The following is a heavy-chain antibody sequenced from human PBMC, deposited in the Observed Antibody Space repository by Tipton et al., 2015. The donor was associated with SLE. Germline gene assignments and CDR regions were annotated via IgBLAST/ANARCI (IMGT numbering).Heavy chain of an antibody. V-gene: IGHV3-7*01. CDR3: ARRLGRANDGFDI. CDR1: GFTFSDYW. CDR2: IKGDGSKR. D-gene: IGHD7-27*01. Sequence: GSLRLSCVASGFTFSDYWMKWVRQAPGKGLEWVANIKGDGSKRYYVASVKGRFTISRDNAKNSLSLEMNTLRAEDTAVYYCARRLGRANDGFDIWGQGTMVTVSS. J-gene: IGHJ3*02.